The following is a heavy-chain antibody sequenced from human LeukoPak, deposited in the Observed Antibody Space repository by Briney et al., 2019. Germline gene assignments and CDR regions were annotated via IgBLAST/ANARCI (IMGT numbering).Heavy chain of an antibody. CDR3: ARAMSTFGGVRNYFDS. CDR2: ISGSGGST. V-gene: IGHV3-23*01. Sequence: SGGSLRLSCAASGFTFSSYAMSWVRQAPGKGLEWVSAISGSGGSTYYADSVNGRIRISRDNAKSSLDLEMNSLRAEDTAVYYCARAMSTFGGVRNYFDSWGQGTLVTVSS. J-gene: IGHJ4*02. CDR1: GFTFSSYA. D-gene: IGHD3-16*01.